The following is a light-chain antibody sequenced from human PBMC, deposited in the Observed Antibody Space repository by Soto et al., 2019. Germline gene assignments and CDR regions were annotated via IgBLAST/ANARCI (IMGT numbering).Light chain of an antibody. CDR2: AAS. V-gene: IGKV1-27*01. Sequence: DIQMTQSPSSLSASVGDRVTITCGASQGITNYLAWYQRKPGKVPKLLIYAASTLQSGVPSRFSGSGSGTDFTLTISSLQPEDVATYYCQNYKSALRITFAQGTRLEIK. J-gene: IGKJ5*01. CDR1: QGITNY. CDR3: QNYKSALRIT.